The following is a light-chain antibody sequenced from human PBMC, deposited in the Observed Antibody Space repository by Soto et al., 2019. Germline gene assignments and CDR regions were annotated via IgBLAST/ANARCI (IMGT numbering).Light chain of an antibody. CDR3: QQYNSLWT. CDR2: KAS. J-gene: IGKJ1*01. CDR1: QSISSW. Sequence: DIPMTQSPSTLSASVGDVVTITCRASQSISSWLAWYQQKPGKAPKLLIYKASSLESGVPSRFSGSGSGTEFTLTISSLQPDDFATYYCQQYNSLWTFGQGTKVEIK. V-gene: IGKV1-5*03.